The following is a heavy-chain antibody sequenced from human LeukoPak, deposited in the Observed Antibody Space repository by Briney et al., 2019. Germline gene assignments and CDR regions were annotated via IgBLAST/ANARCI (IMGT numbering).Heavy chain of an antibody. J-gene: IGHJ4*02. CDR3: ARQGGGSCFDY. CDR2: INPSGGST. CDR1: GYTFISYY. Sequence: ASVKVSCKASGYTFISYYMHWVRQAPGQGLEWMGIINPSGGSTSYAQKFQGRVTMTRDTSTSTVYMELSSLRSEDTAVCYCARQGGGSCFDYWGQGTLVTVSS. V-gene: IGHV1-46*01. D-gene: IGHD2-15*01.